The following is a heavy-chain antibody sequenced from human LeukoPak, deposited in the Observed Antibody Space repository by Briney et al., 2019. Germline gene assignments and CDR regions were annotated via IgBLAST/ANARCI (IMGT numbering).Heavy chain of an antibody. Sequence: SVKVSCKASGGTFISYASSWVRQAPGQGLEWMGGIIPIFGTANYAQKFQGRVTITADESTSTAYMELSSLRSEDTAVYYCARGGPRSFLMGYYYYGMDVWGQGTTVTVSS. J-gene: IGHJ6*02. CDR3: ARGGPRSFLMGYYYYGMDV. D-gene: IGHD1-26*01. CDR2: IIPIFGTA. CDR1: GGTFISYA. V-gene: IGHV1-69*13.